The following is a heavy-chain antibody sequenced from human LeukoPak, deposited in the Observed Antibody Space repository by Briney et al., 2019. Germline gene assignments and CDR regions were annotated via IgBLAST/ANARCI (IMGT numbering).Heavy chain of an antibody. J-gene: IGHJ4*02. V-gene: IGHV3-23*01. D-gene: IGHD3-10*01. CDR2: ISGSGGST. Sequence: GGSLRLSCAASGFTFSSYAMSWVLQAPGKGLEWVSAISGSGGSTYYADSVKGRFTISRDNSKNTLYLQMNSLRAEDTAVYYCAKDLRWFGELGGHYWGQGTLVTVSS. CDR3: AKDLRWFGELGGHY. CDR1: GFTFSSYA.